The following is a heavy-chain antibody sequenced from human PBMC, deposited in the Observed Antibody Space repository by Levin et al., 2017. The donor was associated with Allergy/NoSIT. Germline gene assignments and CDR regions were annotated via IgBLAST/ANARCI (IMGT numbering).Heavy chain of an antibody. Sequence: GGSLRLSCAASGFTFSSYSMNWVRQAPGKGLEWVSHISGSSSTIYYADSVKGRFTISRDNAKNSLYLQMNSLRAEDTAVYYCARDHPQDYWGQGTLVTVSS. CDR2: ISGSSSTI. CDR3: ARDHPQDY. V-gene: IGHV3-48*01. J-gene: IGHJ4*02. CDR1: GFTFSSYS.